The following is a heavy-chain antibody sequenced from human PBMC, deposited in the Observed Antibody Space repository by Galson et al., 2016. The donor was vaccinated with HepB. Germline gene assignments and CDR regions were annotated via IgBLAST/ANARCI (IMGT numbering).Heavy chain of an antibody. CDR1: GYTFTSYP. Sequence: SVKVSCKAFGYTFTSYPVNWVRQAPGQGLEWMGWINTNTGNPTYAQGFMGRFVFSLDTSVSTAYLQISSLKADDTGVYYCATPHSSGWLRGAFDIWGQGTMVTVSS. CDR2: INTNTGNP. J-gene: IGHJ3*02. V-gene: IGHV7-4-1*02. CDR3: ATPHSSGWLRGAFDI. D-gene: IGHD6-19*01.